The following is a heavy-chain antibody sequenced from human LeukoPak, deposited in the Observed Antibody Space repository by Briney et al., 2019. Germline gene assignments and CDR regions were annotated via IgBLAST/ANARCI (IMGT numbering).Heavy chain of an antibody. Sequence: GGSLRLSCTASGFNVNSNYMSWVRQVPGKGLEWVSVIFGGGGTHYADSVKGRFTISRDNSKNTLYLQMNSLRAEDTAVYYCAKDLGAYSSGGGFDPWGQGTLVTVSS. CDR2: IFGGGGT. CDR3: AKDLGAYSSGGGFDP. D-gene: IGHD6-19*01. J-gene: IGHJ5*02. CDR1: GFNVNSNY. V-gene: IGHV3-66*01.